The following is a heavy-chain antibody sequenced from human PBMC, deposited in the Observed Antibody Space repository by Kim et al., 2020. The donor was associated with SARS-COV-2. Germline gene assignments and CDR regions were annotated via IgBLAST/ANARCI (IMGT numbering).Heavy chain of an antibody. Sequence: NPSLKSRVTISVDTSKDQFSLKLSSVTAADTAVYYCASHLAAAGYDAFDIWGQGTMVTVSS. J-gene: IGHJ3*02. V-gene: IGHV4-61*07. D-gene: IGHD6-13*01. CDR3: ASHLAAAGYDAFDI.